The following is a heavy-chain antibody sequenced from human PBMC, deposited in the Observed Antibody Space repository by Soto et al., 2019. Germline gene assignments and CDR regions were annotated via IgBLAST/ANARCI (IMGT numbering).Heavy chain of an antibody. CDR3: AREVTVASYSFDF. J-gene: IGHJ4*02. CDR1: GGTFNNYA. D-gene: IGHD5-12*01. CDR2: IIPIFNSA. Sequence: QVQLVQSGAEVKRPGSSVKVSCKASGGTFNNYALSWVRQAPGQGLEWVGGIIPIFNSANYAQKFQGRVTMTADDSTSTAYMELRSLRPDDTDVYYCAREVTVASYSFDFWGQGTLVTVSS. V-gene: IGHV1-69*01.